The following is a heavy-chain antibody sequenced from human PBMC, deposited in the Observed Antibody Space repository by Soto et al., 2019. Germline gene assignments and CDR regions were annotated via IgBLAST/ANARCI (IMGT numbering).Heavy chain of an antibody. CDR3: ARQTYDFWSGPTRMDV. CDR2: IYYSGST. D-gene: IGHD3-3*01. J-gene: IGHJ6*03. V-gene: IGHV4-59*08. CDR1: GGSISSYY. Sequence: SETLSLTCTVSGGSISSYYWSWIRQPPGKGLEWIGYIYYSGSTNYNPSLKSRVTISVDTSKNQFSLKLSSVTAADTAVYYCARQTYDFWSGPTRMDVWGKGTTVTVSS.